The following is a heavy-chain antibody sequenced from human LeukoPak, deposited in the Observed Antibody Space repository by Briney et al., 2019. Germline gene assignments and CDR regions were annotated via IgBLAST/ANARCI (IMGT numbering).Heavy chain of an antibody. J-gene: IGHJ5*02. Sequence: GASVKVSCKASGYTFTTYDINWVRQATGQGLEWMGWMNPNSGNTGYAQKFQGRVTMTRNTSISTAYMELSSLRSEDTAVYYCARGPNKSDGGNSGSAWFDPWGQGTLATVSS. V-gene: IGHV1-8*01. D-gene: IGHD4-23*01. CDR3: ARGPNKSDGGNSGSAWFDP. CDR1: GYTFTTYD. CDR2: MNPNSGNT.